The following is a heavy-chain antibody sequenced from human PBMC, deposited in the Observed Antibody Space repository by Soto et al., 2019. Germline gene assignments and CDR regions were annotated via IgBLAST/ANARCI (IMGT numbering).Heavy chain of an antibody. CDR3: EKRDVNYDGYYYRMDV. J-gene: IGHJ6*02. Sequence: EVQLLESGGGLVQPGGSLRLSCAASGFTFSSYAMSWVRQAPGKGLEWVSAISGSGGSTYYADSVKGRFTISRDNSKNTLYLQMNSLRAEGTAVYYSEKRDVNYDGYYYRMDVWGQGTTVTVYS. V-gene: IGHV3-23*01. D-gene: IGHD5-12*01. CDR1: GFTFSSYA. CDR2: ISGSGGST.